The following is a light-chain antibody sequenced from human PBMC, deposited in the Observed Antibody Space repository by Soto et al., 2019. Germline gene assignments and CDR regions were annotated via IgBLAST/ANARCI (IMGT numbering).Light chain of an antibody. CDR1: QSVSSN. V-gene: IGKV3-15*01. Sequence: EIVMTQSPATLSVSPGERATLSCRASQSVSSNLAWYQQKPGQAPRLLIYGAYTRATGIPARFSGSGSGTEFTLTISSLQSEDFAVYYCQQYNNWPLAPTFGQGTKVEIK. CDR3: QQYNNWPLAPT. J-gene: IGKJ1*01. CDR2: GAY.